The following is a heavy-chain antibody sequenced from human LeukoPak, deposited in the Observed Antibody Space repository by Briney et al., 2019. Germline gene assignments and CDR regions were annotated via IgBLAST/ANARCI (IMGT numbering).Heavy chain of an antibody. D-gene: IGHD2-15*01. CDR1: GLTFSSCS. CDR2: ISGSGGNT. CDR3: ANGRGPNTGPTLDY. Sequence: PGGSLRLSCAASGLTFSSCSMTWVRQAPGKGLEWVSCISGSGGNTYYADSVKGRFTISRGNSKNTLYLQLNSLRAEDTAIYYCANGRGPNTGPTLDYWGQGTLVTVSS. J-gene: IGHJ4*02. V-gene: IGHV3-23*01.